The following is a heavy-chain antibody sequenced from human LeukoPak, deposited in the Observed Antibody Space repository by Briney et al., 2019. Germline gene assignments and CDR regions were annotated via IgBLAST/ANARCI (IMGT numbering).Heavy chain of an antibody. CDR3: ATSGWYLLPGVY. CDR2: IYYSGST. V-gene: IGHV4-38-2*02. Sequence: SETLSLTCTVSGYSMSSGYYWGWIRQPPGKGLEWIGSIYYSGSTYYNPSLESRVTISVDTSKNQFSLKLSSVTAADTAVYYCATSGWYLLPGVYWGQGTLVTVSS. CDR1: GYSMSSGYY. D-gene: IGHD6-19*01. J-gene: IGHJ4*02.